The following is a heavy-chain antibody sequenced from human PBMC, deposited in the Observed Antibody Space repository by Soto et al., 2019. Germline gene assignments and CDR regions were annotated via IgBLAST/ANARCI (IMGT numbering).Heavy chain of an antibody. D-gene: IGHD3-10*02. CDR1: GFTFRTFC. CDR2: ISSDGSST. CDR3: AREGFTMIGGTGMDV. Sequence: VGSLRLCCPASGFTFRTFCIHCVRQVERKSMVWVSRISSDGSSTRYADSVKGRFTISRDYAKNTVHLQMKSLRAEDTALYYCAREGFTMIGGTGMDVWGQATTVTTSS. V-gene: IGHV3-74*01. J-gene: IGHJ6*02.